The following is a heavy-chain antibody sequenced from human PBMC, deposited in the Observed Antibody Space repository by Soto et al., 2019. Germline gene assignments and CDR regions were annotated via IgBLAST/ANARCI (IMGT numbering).Heavy chain of an antibody. CDR1: GYTLTIYS. CDR2: INPGNGNT. J-gene: IGHJ4*02. Sequence: GASVKVSCKASGYTLTIYSIHWLRQAPGQRLEWMGWINPGNGNTKYSQNLNDRVTMTWDTSAATAFMELRSLRPEDTAVYYCARDSLAVAGSFFDYWGQGTQVTVSS. V-gene: IGHV1-3*01. CDR3: ARDSLAVAGSFFDY. D-gene: IGHD6-19*01.